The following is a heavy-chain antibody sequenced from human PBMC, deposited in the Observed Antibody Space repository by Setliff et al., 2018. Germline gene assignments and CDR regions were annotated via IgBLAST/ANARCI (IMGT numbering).Heavy chain of an antibody. CDR2: IGGSGGST. CDR1: GFTFSSYA. J-gene: IGHJ4*02. Sequence: GGSLRLSCAASGFTFSSYAMSWVRQAPGKGLEWVSAIGGSGGSTYYADSVKGRFTISRDNSKNTLYLQMNSLRAEDTAVYYCAKYDSSGYYYLRGYFDYWGQGTLVTVSS. V-gene: IGHV3-23*01. CDR3: AKYDSSGYYYLRGYFDY. D-gene: IGHD3-22*01.